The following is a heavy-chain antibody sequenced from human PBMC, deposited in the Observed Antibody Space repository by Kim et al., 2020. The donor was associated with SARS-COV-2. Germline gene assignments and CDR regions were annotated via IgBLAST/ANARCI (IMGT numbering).Heavy chain of an antibody. CDR2: DGGAI. CDR3: TTAAFDF. Sequence: DGGAIDYAAPEKGRFTISRDDSKNTLYLQMNSLKTEDTAVYYCTTAAFDFWGQGTLVTVSS. J-gene: IGHJ4*02. V-gene: IGHV3-15*01.